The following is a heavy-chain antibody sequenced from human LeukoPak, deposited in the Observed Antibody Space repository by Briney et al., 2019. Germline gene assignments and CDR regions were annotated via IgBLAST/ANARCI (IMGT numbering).Heavy chain of an antibody. CDR3: ARDRITMVRGVTNWFDP. CDR1: GYTFTGYY. J-gene: IGHJ5*02. V-gene: IGHV1-2*02. Sequence: GASVKVSCKASGYTFTGYYMHWVRQAPGQGLEWMGWINPNSGGTNYAQKFQGRVTMTRDTSISTAYMELSRLRSDDTAVYYCARDRITMVRGVTNWFDPWGQGTLVTVSS. CDR2: INPNSGGT. D-gene: IGHD3-10*01.